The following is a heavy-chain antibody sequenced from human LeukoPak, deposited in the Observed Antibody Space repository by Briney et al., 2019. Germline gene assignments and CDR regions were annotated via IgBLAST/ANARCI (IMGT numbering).Heavy chain of an antibody. D-gene: IGHD3-10*01. J-gene: IGHJ4*02. CDR2: IKQDGSEK. CDR3: ARYSATYYYGSGSLAS. Sequence: GGSLRLSCAASGFTFSSYWMTWVRQAPGKGLEWVANIKQDGSEKYYVDSVKGRFTISRDNAKNSLYLQMNSLRAEDTAVYYCARYSATYYYGSGSLASWGQGTLVTVSS. V-gene: IGHV3-7*01. CDR1: GFTFSSYW.